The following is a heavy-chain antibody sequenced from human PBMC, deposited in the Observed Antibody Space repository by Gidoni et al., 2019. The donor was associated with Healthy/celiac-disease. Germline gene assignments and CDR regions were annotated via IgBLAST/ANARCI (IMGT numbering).Heavy chain of an antibody. CDR3: ATPGGGCSGGSCKRVAGAEYFQH. V-gene: IGHV3-23*01. CDR1: GFTFSSYA. D-gene: IGHD2-15*01. CDR2: ISGSGGST. Sequence: EVQLLESGGGLVQPGGSLRLSCAASGFTFSSYAMSWVRQAPGKGLEWVSAISGSGGSTYYADSVKGRFTISRDNSKNTLYLQMNSLRAEDTAVYYCATPGGGCSGGSCKRVAGAEYFQHWGQGTLVTVSS. J-gene: IGHJ1*01.